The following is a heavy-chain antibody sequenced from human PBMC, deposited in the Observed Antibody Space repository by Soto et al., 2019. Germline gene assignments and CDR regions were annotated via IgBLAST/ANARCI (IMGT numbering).Heavy chain of an antibody. CDR3: AKAFGYSNTWYARNWFDP. CDR1: GFTVSNNY. D-gene: IGHD6-13*01. J-gene: IGHJ5*02. Sequence: EVQLVESGGGLIQPGGSLRLSCAVSGFTVSNNYMSWVRQAPGKGLEGVSVIYSGGYTAYGDSVKGRFTISRDNSKNTLYLQMNSLRADDTAVYYCAKAFGYSNTWYARNWFDPWGQGTLVTVSS. V-gene: IGHV3-53*01. CDR2: IYSGGYT.